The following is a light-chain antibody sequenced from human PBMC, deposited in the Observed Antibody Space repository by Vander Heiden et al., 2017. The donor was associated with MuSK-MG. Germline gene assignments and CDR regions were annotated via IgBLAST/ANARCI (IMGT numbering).Light chain of an antibody. CDR3: NSYTTFNSYV. J-gene: IGLJ1*01. CDR2: EVS. V-gene: IGLV2-14*01. Sequence: QSALTQPASVSGSPGQSITITCTGTYTDVGGYNYVSWYPQHPGKAPKLMVYEVSKRPPGVSNRFSGSKSGDTASLTISGLQAEDEADYYCNSYTTFNSYVFGSGTKVTVL. CDR1: YTDVGGYNY.